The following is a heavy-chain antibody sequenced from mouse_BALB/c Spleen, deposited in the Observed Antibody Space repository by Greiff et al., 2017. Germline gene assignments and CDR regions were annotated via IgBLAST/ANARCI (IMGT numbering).Heavy chain of an antibody. CDR3: ARSYYGSSPFAY. D-gene: IGHD1-1*01. CDR1: GYAFTNYL. V-gene: IGHV1-54*01. Sequence: VQVVESGAELVRPGTSVKVSCKASGYAFTNYLIEWVKQRPGQGLEWIGVINPGSGGTNYNEKFKGKATLTADKSSSTAYMQLSSLTSDDSAVYFCARSYYGSSPFAYWGQGTLVTVSA. CDR2: INPGSGGT. J-gene: IGHJ3*01.